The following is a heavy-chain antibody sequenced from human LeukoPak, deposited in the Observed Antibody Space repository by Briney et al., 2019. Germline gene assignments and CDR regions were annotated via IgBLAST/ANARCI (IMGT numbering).Heavy chain of an antibody. CDR3: ARVHSYDRGGVMDD. Sequence: SETLSLTCSVSGGSIANTYWSSVRHQPRDGLEWIGDINFSGSTNNNPSLKSRVSISVDTSKNQFSLRLSSMTAADTAVYYCARVHSYDRGGVMDDWGQGTTVTVSS. CDR1: GGSIANTY. D-gene: IGHD3-22*01. J-gene: IGHJ6*02. CDR2: INFSGST. V-gene: IGHV4-59*01.